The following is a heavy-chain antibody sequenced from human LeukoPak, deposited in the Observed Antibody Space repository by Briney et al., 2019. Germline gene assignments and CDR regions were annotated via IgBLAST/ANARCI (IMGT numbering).Heavy chain of an antibody. CDR1: GGTFSIYA. Sequence: SVKVSCKASGGTFSIYAISWVRQAPGQGLEWMGGIIPIFGTANYAQKFQGRVTITADESTSTAYMELSSLRSEDTAVYYCARDKSGSYYPLDYWGQGTLVTVSS. V-gene: IGHV1-69*13. CDR2: IIPIFGTA. D-gene: IGHD1-26*01. J-gene: IGHJ4*02. CDR3: ARDKSGSYYPLDY.